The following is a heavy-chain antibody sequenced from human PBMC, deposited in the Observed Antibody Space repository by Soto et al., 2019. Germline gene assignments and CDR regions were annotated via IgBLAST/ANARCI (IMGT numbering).Heavy chain of an antibody. V-gene: IGHV1-8*01. CDR2: MQPSSGRT. CDR1: GYSFTSLD. Sequence: ASVKVSCKASGYSFTSLDINWVRQTTGQGLEWMGWMQPSSGRTGYAQKFQGRVTMTRDTSINTAYMELSSLTSDDTAFYYCARGVTAGVDYWRQGTLVTVSS. J-gene: IGHJ4*02. D-gene: IGHD1-26*01. CDR3: ARGVTAGVDY.